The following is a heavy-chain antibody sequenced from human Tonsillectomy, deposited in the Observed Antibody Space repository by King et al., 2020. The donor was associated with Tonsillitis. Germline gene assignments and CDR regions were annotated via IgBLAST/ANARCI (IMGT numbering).Heavy chain of an antibody. D-gene: IGHD6-13*01. J-gene: IGHJ4*02. CDR1: GFTFSSYS. Sequence: VQLVESGGGLVKPGGSLRLSCAASGFTFSSYSMNWVRQAPGKGLEWVSSISSSSSYIYYADSVKGRFTISRDNAKNSLYLQMNSLRAEDTAGYYCARAEAAAVTGLRWGQGTLVTVSS. CDR3: ARAEAAAVTGLR. V-gene: IGHV3-21*01. CDR2: ISSSSSYI.